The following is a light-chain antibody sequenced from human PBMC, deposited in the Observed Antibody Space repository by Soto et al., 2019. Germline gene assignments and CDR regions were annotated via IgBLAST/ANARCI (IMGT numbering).Light chain of an antibody. J-gene: IGKJ5*01. Sequence: ETVLTQSPGTLALSPVEIAKLYCSASQSVSSSYLAWYQQKPGQAPRLLIYGASSRATGIPDRFSGSGSGTDFTLTIRRLEPEDFAVYYCQQYGSSPPINCGQGTRREIK. CDR1: QSVSSSY. CDR2: GAS. CDR3: QQYGSSPPIN. V-gene: IGKV3-20*01.